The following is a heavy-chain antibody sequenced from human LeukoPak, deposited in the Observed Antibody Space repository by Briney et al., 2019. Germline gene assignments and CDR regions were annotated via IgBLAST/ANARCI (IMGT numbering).Heavy chain of an antibody. CDR3: AREGYCSGGGCYRGASDY. D-gene: IGHD2-15*01. Sequence: SETLSLTCTVSGGSISSYYWSWIRQPPGKGLEWIGYISYSGSSNYNPSLKSRVTIPLDTSKNQFSLNLSSVTAADTAVYYCAREGYCSGGGCYRGASDYWGQGTLVTVSS. CDR1: GGSISSYY. CDR2: ISYSGSS. J-gene: IGHJ4*02. V-gene: IGHV4-59*01.